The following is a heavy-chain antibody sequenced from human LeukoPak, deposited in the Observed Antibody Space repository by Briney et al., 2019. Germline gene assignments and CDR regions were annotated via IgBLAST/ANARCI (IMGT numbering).Heavy chain of an antibody. J-gene: IGHJ5*02. CDR2: MNPNSGNI. D-gene: IGHD3-3*01. Sequence: ASVKVSCKASGYTFTSYEINWVRQATGQGLEWMGWMNPNSGNIGYAQKFQGRVTMTRNTSISTAYMELSSLRSEDTAVYYCARVRGRVTIFGVVTRQGNWFDPWGQGTLVTVSS. V-gene: IGHV1-8*01. CDR1: GYTFTSYE. CDR3: ARVRGRVTIFGVVTRQGNWFDP.